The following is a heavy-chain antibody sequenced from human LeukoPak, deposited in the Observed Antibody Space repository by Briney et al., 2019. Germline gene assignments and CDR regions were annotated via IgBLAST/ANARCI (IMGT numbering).Heavy chain of an antibody. J-gene: IGHJ4*02. D-gene: IGHD1-7*01. CDR1: GDSISISSYY. Sequence: SETLSLTCTVSGDSISISSYYWAWIRQPPGKGLEWIGTIYYSGSPYYNPSLNSRVTISIDTSKKQFSLKLSSVTAADTAVYYCARGGTTREGFDYWGQGTLVTVSS. V-gene: IGHV4-39*07. CDR2: IYYSGSP. CDR3: ARGGTTREGFDY.